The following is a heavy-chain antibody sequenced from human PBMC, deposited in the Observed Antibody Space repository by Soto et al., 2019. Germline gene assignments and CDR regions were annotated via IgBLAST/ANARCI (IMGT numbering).Heavy chain of an antibody. V-gene: IGHV4-4*02. CDR2: SHQSGST. D-gene: IGHD6-19*01. CDR3: ARGGWKLFDY. J-gene: IGHJ4*02. CDR1: GVSISSHDW. Sequence: SETLSLTCAVSGVSISSHDWWTWVRQPPGKGLEWIGESHQSGSTNYNPSLKSRVTISVDTSKNQFSLKLSSVTAADTAVYYCARGGWKLFDYWGQGTLVTVSS.